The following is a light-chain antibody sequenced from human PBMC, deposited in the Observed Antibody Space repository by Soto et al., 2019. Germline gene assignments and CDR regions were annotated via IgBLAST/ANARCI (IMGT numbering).Light chain of an antibody. V-gene: IGLV1-40*01. CDR1: TSNIGAGYD. Sequence: QSVLTQPPSVSGAPGQRVTISCTGSTSNIGAGYDVHWYQQFPGTAPKLLIYINSNRPSGVPDRFSGSKSGTSASLAITGLQAEDEADYYCQSYDNTRSGYVFGTGTKLTVL. CDR3: QSYDNTRSGYV. CDR2: INS. J-gene: IGLJ1*01.